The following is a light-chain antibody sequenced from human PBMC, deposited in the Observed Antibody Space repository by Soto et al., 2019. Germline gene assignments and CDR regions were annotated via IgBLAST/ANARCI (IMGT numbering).Light chain of an antibody. CDR2: SNN. CDR3: AAWDDSLNGRV. CDR1: SSNIESNT. Sequence: QSVLTQPPSASGTPGQRVTISCSGSSSNIESNTVNWYQQLPETAPKLLFYSNNERPSGVPDRFSGSKSGTSASLAISGLQSEDEADYYCAAWDDSLNGRVFGGGTKLTVL. J-gene: IGLJ3*02. V-gene: IGLV1-44*01.